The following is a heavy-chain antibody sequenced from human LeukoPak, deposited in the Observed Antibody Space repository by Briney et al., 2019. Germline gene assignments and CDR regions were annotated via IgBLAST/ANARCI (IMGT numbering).Heavy chain of an antibody. CDR2: MNPNSGNT. V-gene: IGHV1-8*03. Sequence: ASVKVSCKASGYTFTSYDINWVRQATGRGLEWMGWMNPNSGNTGYAQKFQGRVTITRNTSISTAYMELSSLRSEDTAVYYCARGRGLLGSGSYYNVDYWGQGTLVTVSS. CDR1: GYTFTSYD. J-gene: IGHJ4*02. D-gene: IGHD3-10*01. CDR3: ARGRGLLGSGSYYNVDY.